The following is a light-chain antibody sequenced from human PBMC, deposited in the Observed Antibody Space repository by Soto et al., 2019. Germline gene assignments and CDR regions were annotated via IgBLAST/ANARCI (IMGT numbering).Light chain of an antibody. CDR1: QTVSSGQ. J-gene: IGKJ2*01. CDR2: GAS. V-gene: IGKV3-20*01. CDR3: QQYGISLYT. Sequence: EIVLTQSPGTLSLSPGERATLFCRASQTVSSGQLAWYQQKPGQAPRLLIFGASNRATGIPDRFSGSGSGTDFTLTINRQEPEDFAVYYCQQYGISLYTFGQGTKLEIK.